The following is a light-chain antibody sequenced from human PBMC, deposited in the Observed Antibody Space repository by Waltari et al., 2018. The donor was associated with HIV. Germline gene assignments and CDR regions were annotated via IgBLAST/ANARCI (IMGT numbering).Light chain of an antibody. CDR1: ALSKHY. CDR3: QSGHNSDSI. CDR2: KDS. V-gene: IGLV3-25*03. Sequence: SYELTQPPSVSVSPVQTAKITCSGEALSKHYVYWYQQKPGQAPLMMIFKDSERPSEIPARFSASSAGSTSILTISGVQAEDEADYYCQSGHNSDSIFGGGTKLTVL. J-gene: IGLJ2*01.